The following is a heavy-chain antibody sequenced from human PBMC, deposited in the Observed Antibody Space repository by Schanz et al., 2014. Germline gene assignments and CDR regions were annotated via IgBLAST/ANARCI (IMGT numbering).Heavy chain of an antibody. CDR3: ARSGSSNWYFFDY. J-gene: IGHJ4*02. CDR1: GYTFTGYY. CDR2: ISPYNGNT. V-gene: IGHV1-18*04. D-gene: IGHD6-13*01. Sequence: QVQLVQSGAEVKKPGASVKVSCKASGYTFTGYYMHWVRQAPGQGLEWMGWISPYNGNTNYAQKLQGRVTMTADTSTSTAYMDLRSLRSDDTAVYYCARSGSSNWYFFDYWGQGTLVTVSS.